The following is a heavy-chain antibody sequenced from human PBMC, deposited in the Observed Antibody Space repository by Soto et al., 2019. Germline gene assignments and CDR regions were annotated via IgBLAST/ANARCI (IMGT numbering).Heavy chain of an antibody. J-gene: IGHJ3*02. Sequence: ASVKVSCKGSGYTFTSYDINWVRQATGQGLEWMGWMNPNSGNTGYAQKFQGRVTMTRNTSISTAYMELSSLRSEDTAVYYCARGISRVNDAFDIWGQGTMVPVSS. CDR1: GYTFTSYD. D-gene: IGHD3-9*01. CDR3: ARGISRVNDAFDI. CDR2: MNPNSGNT. V-gene: IGHV1-8*01.